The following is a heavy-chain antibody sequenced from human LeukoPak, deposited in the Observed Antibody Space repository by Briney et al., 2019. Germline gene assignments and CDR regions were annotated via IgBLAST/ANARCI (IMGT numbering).Heavy chain of an antibody. J-gene: IGHJ4*02. CDR2: ISYSGST. CDR1: GGSISGYY. CDR3: ARRVHSSSWSSYFDY. Sequence: PSETLSLTCTVSGGSISGYYWSWIRQPPGKGLEWIGHISYSGSTNYNPSLKSRVTMSVDKSKNQFFLKLSSVTATDTAVYYCARRVHSSSWSSYFDYWGQETLVTVSS. D-gene: IGHD6-13*01. V-gene: IGHV4-59*01.